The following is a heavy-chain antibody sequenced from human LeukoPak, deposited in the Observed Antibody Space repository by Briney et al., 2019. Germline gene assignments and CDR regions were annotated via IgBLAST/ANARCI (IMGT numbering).Heavy chain of an antibody. Sequence: GGSLRLSRAASGFTFSSYEMNWVRQAPGKGLEWVSYISSSGSTIYYADSVKGRFTISRDNAKNSLYLQMNSLRAEDTAVYYCAREGATYYYDSSGYYTDAFDIWGQGTMVTVSS. V-gene: IGHV3-48*03. CDR1: GFTFSSYE. CDR3: AREGATYYYDSSGYYTDAFDI. D-gene: IGHD3-22*01. CDR2: ISSSGSTI. J-gene: IGHJ3*02.